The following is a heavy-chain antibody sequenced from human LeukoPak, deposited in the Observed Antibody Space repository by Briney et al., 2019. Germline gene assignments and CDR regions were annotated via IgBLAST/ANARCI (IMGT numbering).Heavy chain of an antibody. J-gene: IGHJ6*02. Sequence: ASVKVSCKASGYAFTGYNMHWVRQAPGQGLEWMGWINPNSGGTNYAQKFQGRVTMTRDMSISTAYMELSRLTSDDTAVYYCTRWFTITSGDYDILTSSYHRGMDVWGQGTTVTVSS. CDR1: GYAFTGYN. D-gene: IGHD3-9*01. V-gene: IGHV1-2*02. CDR3: TRWFTITSGDYDILTSSYHRGMDV. CDR2: INPNSGGT.